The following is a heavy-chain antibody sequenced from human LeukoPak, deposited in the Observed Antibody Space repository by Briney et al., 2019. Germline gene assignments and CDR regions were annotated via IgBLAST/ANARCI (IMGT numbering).Heavy chain of an antibody. V-gene: IGHV1-69*04. CDR2: IIPILGIA. CDR1: GYTFTSYA. J-gene: IGHJ3*02. CDR3: ARDCSSTSCSGPDAFDI. Sequence: GASVKVSCKASGYTFTSYAMNWVRQAPGQGLEWMGRIIPILGIANYAQKFQGRVTITTDESTSTAYMELSSLRSEDTAVYYCARDCSSTSCSGPDAFDIWGQGTMVTVSS. D-gene: IGHD2-2*01.